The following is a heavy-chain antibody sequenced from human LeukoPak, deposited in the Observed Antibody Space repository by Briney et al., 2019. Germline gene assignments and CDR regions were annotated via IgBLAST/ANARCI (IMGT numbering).Heavy chain of an antibody. CDR3: ARDPLSGSYGELFDY. D-gene: IGHD1-26*01. CDR1: GYTFTGYY. Sequence: ASAKVSCKASGYTFTGYYMHWVRQAPGQGLEWMGWINPNSGGTNYAQKFQGRVTMTRDTSISTAFMDLSRLRSDDTAVYYCARDPLSGSYGELFDYWGQGTLVTVSS. J-gene: IGHJ4*02. CDR2: INPNSGGT. V-gene: IGHV1-2*02.